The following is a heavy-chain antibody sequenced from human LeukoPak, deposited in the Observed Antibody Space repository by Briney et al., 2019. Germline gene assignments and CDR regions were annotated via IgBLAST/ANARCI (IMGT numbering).Heavy chain of an antibody. D-gene: IGHD2-15*01. Sequence: GGSLRLSCAASGFTFSSYWMHWVRQVPGKGLVWVARIQDDGSTTNYADSAKARFTISRDNAKKTLYVQMNSLRAEDPRVYYRARTLVAGVTLNALDIWGQGTMVTVSS. V-gene: IGHV3-74*01. CDR2: IQDDGSTT. CDR3: ARTLVAGVTLNALDI. J-gene: IGHJ3*02. CDR1: GFTFSSYW.